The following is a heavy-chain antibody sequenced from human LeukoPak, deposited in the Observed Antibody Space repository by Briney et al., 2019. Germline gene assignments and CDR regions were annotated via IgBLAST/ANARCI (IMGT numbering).Heavy chain of an antibody. Sequence: PGGSLRLSCAASGFSFSTYNMNWVRQAPGQRLEWVSSITSGSSYIYYADSMKGRFTISRDNAKNSLYLQMNSLRAEDTAVYYCARDQWLQSDYYMDVWGKGTTVTVSS. J-gene: IGHJ6*03. V-gene: IGHV3-21*01. CDR1: GFSFSTYN. D-gene: IGHD5-18*01. CDR2: ITSGSSYI. CDR3: ARDQWLQSDYYMDV.